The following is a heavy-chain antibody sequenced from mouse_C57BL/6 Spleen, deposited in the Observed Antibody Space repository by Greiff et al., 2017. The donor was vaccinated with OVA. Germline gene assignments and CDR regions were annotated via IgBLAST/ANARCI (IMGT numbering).Heavy chain of an antibody. J-gene: IGHJ2*01. CDR2: IDPSDSYT. V-gene: IGHV1-59*01. D-gene: IGHD1-1*01. Sequence: VQLQQPGAELVRPGTSVKLSCKASGYTFTSYWMHWVKQRPGQGLEWIGVIDPSDSYTNYNQKFKGKATLTVDTSSSTAYMQLSSLTSEDSAVYYCARKGLITTVVGDYWGQGTTLTVSS. CDR1: GYTFTSYW. CDR3: ARKGLITTVVGDY.